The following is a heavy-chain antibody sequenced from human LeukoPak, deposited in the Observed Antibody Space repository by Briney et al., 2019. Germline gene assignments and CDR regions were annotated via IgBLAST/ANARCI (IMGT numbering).Heavy chain of an antibody. J-gene: IGHJ5*02. CDR3: ARSSSSAPSWFDP. Sequence: PGGSLRLSCAASGFTFSSYGMHWVRQAPGKGLEWVAVIWYDGSNKYYADSVKGRFTISRDNSKNTLYLQMNSLRAEDTAVYYCARSSSSAPSWFDPWGQGTLVTVSS. V-gene: IGHV3-33*01. D-gene: IGHD6-13*01. CDR2: IWYDGSNK. CDR1: GFTFSSYG.